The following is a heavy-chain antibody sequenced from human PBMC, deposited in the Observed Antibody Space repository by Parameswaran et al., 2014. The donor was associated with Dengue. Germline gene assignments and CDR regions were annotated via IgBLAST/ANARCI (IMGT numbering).Heavy chain of an antibody. J-gene: IGHJ4*02. CDR3: ATMSTYYDISTGYPHPYFDY. D-gene: IGHD3-9*01. V-gene: IGHV4-30-2*01. CDR2: IYHRGST. Sequence: WIRQPPGKGLEWIGYIYHRGSTYYNPSLESRVTISVDRSRNQFSLNLNSVTAADTAVYYCATMSTYYDISTGYPHPYFDYWGRGTLVTVSS.